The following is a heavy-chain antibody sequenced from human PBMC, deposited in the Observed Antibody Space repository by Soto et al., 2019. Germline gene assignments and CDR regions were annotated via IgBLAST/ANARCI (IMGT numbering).Heavy chain of an antibody. J-gene: IGHJ4*02. CDR2: SSNYNDNT. Sequence: QVQLVQSGAEVKKPGASVKVSCKASGYTFTSYGISWVRQAPGQGLEWMGWSSNYNDNTNYAQKLQGRVTLTTDTSTNTVYMELRSLRSDDTAMYYCARDQGGYFDYWGQGSLVTVSS. V-gene: IGHV1-18*04. CDR1: GYTFTSYG. CDR3: ARDQGGYFDY. D-gene: IGHD3-16*01.